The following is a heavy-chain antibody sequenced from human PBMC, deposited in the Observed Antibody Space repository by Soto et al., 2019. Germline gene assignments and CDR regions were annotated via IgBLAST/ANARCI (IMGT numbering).Heavy chain of an antibody. J-gene: IGHJ4*02. Sequence: EVQLSESAGGLVQPGGSLRLSCAASGFTFSNFAMSWVRQAPGKGLEWVSSLGGVGSRTTYADSVKGRFTISRDDSKYTLYLQMNSLRAEDAGVYYCAKDLYIAVAGTTVDWGQGTLVTVSS. CDR1: GFTFSNFA. D-gene: IGHD6-19*01. V-gene: IGHV3-23*01. CDR3: AKDLYIAVAGTTVD. CDR2: LGGVGSRT.